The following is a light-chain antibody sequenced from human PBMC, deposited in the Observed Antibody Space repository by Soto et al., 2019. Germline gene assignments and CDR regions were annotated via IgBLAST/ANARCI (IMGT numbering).Light chain of an antibody. Sequence: QSALTQPSSVSGSPGQSVTISCTGTSSDVGSYNRVSWYQQPPGTAPKLMISEVSNRPSGVPDRFSGSKSGNTASLTISGLQAEDEADYYCSSYTSSSTYVFGTGTKLTVL. CDR2: EVS. CDR1: SSDVGSYNR. J-gene: IGLJ1*01. CDR3: SSYTSSSTYV. V-gene: IGLV2-18*02.